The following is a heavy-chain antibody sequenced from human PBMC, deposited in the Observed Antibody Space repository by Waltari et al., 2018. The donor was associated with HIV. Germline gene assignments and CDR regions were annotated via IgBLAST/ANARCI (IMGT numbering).Heavy chain of an antibody. Sequence: EVQLVESGGGLVQPGRSLRLSCAASGFTFDDYAMHWVRQAPGKGLEGVSGIRWNSGSIGYADSVKGRFTISRDNAKNSLYLQMNSLRAEDTALYYCAKDLAPYGSHGWSLDYWGQGTLVTVSS. CDR2: IRWNSGSI. CDR1: GFTFDDYA. D-gene: IGHD6-19*01. V-gene: IGHV3-9*01. J-gene: IGHJ4*02. CDR3: AKDLAPYGSHGWSLDY.